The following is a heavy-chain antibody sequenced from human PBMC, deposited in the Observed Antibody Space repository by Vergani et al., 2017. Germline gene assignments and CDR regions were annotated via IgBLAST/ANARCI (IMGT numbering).Heavy chain of an antibody. Sequence: QVQLVESGGGLVKPGGSLRLSCAASGFTFSDHYMSWVRQAPGKGLEWISYMSSGDSIYSADSVKGRFTVSRDNTKNSLYLQMNSLRAEDTALYYCARITMIRPFDYWGQGTLVTVSS. CDR3: ARITMIRPFDY. D-gene: IGHD3-22*01. V-gene: IGHV3-11*01. J-gene: IGHJ4*02. CDR1: GFTFSDHY. CDR2: MSSGDSI.